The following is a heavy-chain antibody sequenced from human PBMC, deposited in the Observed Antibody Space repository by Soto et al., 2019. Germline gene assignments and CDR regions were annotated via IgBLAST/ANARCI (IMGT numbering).Heavy chain of an antibody. D-gene: IGHD2-21*02. CDR1: CYTFTSYG. J-gene: IGHJ3*02. V-gene: IGHV1-18*01. CDR3: ASVYRRDSDAFDI. Sequence: SVKVSCKASCYTFTSYGISWVRQAPGQGLEWMGWISAYNGNTNYAQKLQGRVTMTTDTSTSTAYMELRSLRSDDTAVYYCASVYRRDSDAFDIRDKGTLLTVS. CDR2: ISAYNGNT.